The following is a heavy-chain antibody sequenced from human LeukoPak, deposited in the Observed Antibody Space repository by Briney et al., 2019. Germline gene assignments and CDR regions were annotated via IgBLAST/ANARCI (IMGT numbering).Heavy chain of an antibody. CDR2: ISYDGSNK. CDR1: GFTFSSYG. Sequence: GSLRLSCAASGFTFSSYGMHWVRQAPGKGLEWVAVISYDGSNKYYADSVKGRFTISRDDSKNTLYLQMNSLRAEDTAVYYCAKSGLNRFDYWGQGTLVTVSS. D-gene: IGHD2-15*01. V-gene: IGHV3-30*18. CDR3: AKSGLNRFDY. J-gene: IGHJ4*02.